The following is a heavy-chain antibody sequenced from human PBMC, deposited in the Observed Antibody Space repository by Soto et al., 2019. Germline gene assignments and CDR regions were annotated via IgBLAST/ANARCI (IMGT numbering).Heavy chain of an antibody. D-gene: IGHD3-9*01. CDR3: ARGRDWLIPYFFDY. Sequence: QVQLQESGPGLVKPSETLSLTCTVSGGSMSTYYWSWIRQSPGKGLEWIGYIYYNGNTNYNPSLKSRVTISVDTSKNQFSLKVTSVTAADTAVYFCARGRDWLIPYFFDYWGQGILVTVTS. J-gene: IGHJ4*02. V-gene: IGHV4-59*01. CDR1: GGSMSTYY. CDR2: IYYNGNT.